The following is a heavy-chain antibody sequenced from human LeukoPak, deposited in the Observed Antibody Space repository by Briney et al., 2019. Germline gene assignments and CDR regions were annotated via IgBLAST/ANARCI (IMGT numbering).Heavy chain of an antibody. V-gene: IGHV4-59*12. CDR2: IYYSGST. Sequence: SETLSLTCTVSGGSISSYYWSWIRQPPGKGLEWIGYIYYSGSTNYNPSLKSRVTISVDTSKNQFSLKLSSVTAADTAVYYCARVGQVPAAMPDYYYYYMDVWGKGTTVTVSS. J-gene: IGHJ6*03. CDR1: GGSISSYY. D-gene: IGHD2-2*01. CDR3: ARVGQVPAAMPDYYYYYMDV.